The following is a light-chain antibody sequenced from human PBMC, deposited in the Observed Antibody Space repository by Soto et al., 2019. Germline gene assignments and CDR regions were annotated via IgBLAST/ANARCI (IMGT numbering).Light chain of an antibody. J-gene: IGLJ1*01. CDR2: EVS. Sequence: QSALTQPASVSGSPGQSIAISCTGTSSDVGGYNYVSWYQQLPGKAPKLLSSEVSNRPSGVSHRFSGSKSGNTASLTSSGLQAEYEADYYCSSYRTGGLFVFGTGTKLTV. CDR1: SSDVGGYNY. CDR3: SSYRTGGLFV. V-gene: IGLV2-14*01.